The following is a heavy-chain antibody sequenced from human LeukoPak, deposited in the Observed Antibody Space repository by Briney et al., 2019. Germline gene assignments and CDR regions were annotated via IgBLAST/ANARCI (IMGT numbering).Heavy chain of an antibody. CDR2: ISSGSIYI. D-gene: IGHD5-18*01. J-gene: IGHJ4*02. V-gene: IGHV3-21*01. Sequence: PGESLRLSCTASGFTFSSYSMSWVRQAPGKGLEWVSSISSGSIYIYYADSVKGRFTISRDNAKNSLFLQMNSLRAEDSAVYYCARGGVQQWLQDYWGQGTLVTVSS. CDR3: ARGGVQQWLQDY. CDR1: GFTFSSYS.